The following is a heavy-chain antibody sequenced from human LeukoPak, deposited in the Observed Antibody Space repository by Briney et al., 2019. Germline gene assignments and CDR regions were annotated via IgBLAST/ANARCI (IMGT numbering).Heavy chain of an antibody. CDR1: GFTFSSYS. CDR3: ARVDLDIVVVPAAILFDY. J-gene: IGHJ4*02. CDR2: ISSSSSYI. Sequence: GRSLRLSCAVSGFTFSSYSMNWVRQAPGKGLEWVSSISSSSSYIYYADSVKGRFTISRDNAKNSLYLQMNSLRAEDTAVYYCARVDLDIVVVPAAILFDYWGQGTLVTVSS. V-gene: IGHV3-21*01. D-gene: IGHD2-2*01.